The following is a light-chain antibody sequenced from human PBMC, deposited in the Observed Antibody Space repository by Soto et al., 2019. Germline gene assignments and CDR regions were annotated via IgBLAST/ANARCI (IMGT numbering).Light chain of an antibody. CDR3: MQGTHRPPYT. Sequence: DVVLTQSPLSLPVTLGQSASISCRSRQSLVYSDGNTYLSWFHQRPGQSPRRLIYKVSVRDPGVHDSFSGSGSGTGFTLRISRLEAEDVGVYYCMQGTHRPPYTFGQGTKLEIQ. J-gene: IGKJ2*01. V-gene: IGKV2-30*01. CDR1: QSLVYSDGNTY. CDR2: KVS.